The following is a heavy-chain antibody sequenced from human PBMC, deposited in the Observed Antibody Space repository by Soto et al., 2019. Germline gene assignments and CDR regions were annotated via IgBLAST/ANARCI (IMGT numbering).Heavy chain of an antibody. CDR2: ISHDGNDR. CDR1: GFSFSAYG. Sequence: QVELVESGGGVVQPGRSLRLSCEASGFSFSAYGMHWVRQAPGKGLEWVAAISHDGNDRYYADSVKGRFTISRDNSKNKLYVQMNSLSSEDAAIYYCPKGTAVPYQGFDSWGQGTLVTVSS. V-gene: IGHV3-30*18. CDR3: PKGTAVPYQGFDS. D-gene: IGHD6-19*01. J-gene: IGHJ5*01.